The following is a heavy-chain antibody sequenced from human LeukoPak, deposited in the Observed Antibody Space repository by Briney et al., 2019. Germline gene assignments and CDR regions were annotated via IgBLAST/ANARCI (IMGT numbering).Heavy chain of an antibody. V-gene: IGHV4-39*07. CDR1: GGSISSSSYY. CDR3: ARARPHFDY. D-gene: IGHD6-6*01. J-gene: IGHJ4*02. Sequence: SQTLSLTCTVSGGSISSSSYYWGWIRQPPGKGLEWIGSIYYSGSTYYNPSLKSRVTMSVDTSKNQFSLKLRSVTAADTAVYYCARARPHFDYWGQGTLVTVSS. CDR2: IYYSGST.